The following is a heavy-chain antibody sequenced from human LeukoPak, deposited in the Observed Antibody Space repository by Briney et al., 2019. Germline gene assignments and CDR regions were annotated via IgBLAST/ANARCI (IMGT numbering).Heavy chain of an antibody. Sequence: PSETLSLTCTVSGGSISSSYYYWGWIRQPPGKGLEWIGSIYSSGSTYYNPSLKSRVTMSVDTSKNQFSLKLSSVTAADTAVYYCASARYCSGGSCASDYWGQGTLVTVSS. V-gene: IGHV4-39*07. CDR1: GGSISSSYYY. J-gene: IGHJ4*02. CDR3: ASARYCSGGSCASDY. D-gene: IGHD2-15*01. CDR2: IYSSGST.